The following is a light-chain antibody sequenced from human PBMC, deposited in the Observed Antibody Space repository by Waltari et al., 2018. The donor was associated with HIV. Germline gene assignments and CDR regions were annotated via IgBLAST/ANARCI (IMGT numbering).Light chain of an antibody. CDR3: QKYDSAPLT. CDR1: QDISNS. V-gene: IGKV1-27*01. CDR2: DVS. J-gene: IGKJ4*01. Sequence: DIKVTQSPSSLSASVGDRVTMTCRASQDISNSLAWYQLQPGKAPKLLIYDVSQLQSGVPSRFRGSGSGTSFTLTISSLQPEDVASYFCQKYDSAPLTFGGGTKVDLK.